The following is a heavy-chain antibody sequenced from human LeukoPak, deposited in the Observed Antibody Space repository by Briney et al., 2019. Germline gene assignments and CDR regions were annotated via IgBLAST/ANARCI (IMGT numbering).Heavy chain of an antibody. CDR2: IYNSGST. D-gene: IGHD3-16*01. J-gene: IGHJ3*02. V-gene: IGHV4-4*07. Sequence: SEALSLTCTVSGGSLSSYYWSWLRQPAGKGLEWIGRIYNSGSTNYNPSVKSRVTMSVDKSKNQFSLKLSCVTAADTAVYYCARVMQTSGNYGAAAFDIWGQGTMVTVSS. CDR3: ARVMQTSGNYGAAAFDI. CDR1: GGSLSSYY.